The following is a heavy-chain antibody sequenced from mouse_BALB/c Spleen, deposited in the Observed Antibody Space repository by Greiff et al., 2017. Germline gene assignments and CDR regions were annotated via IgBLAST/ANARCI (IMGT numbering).Heavy chain of an antibody. CDR3: NNWGSFDY. CDR1: GFNIKDYY. D-gene: IGHD4-1*02. V-gene: IGHV14-4*02. J-gene: IGHJ2*01. Sequence: EVQLQQSGAELVRSGASVKLSCTASGFNIKDYYMHWVKQRPEQGLEWIGWIDPENGDTEYAPKFQGKATMTADTSSNTAYLQLSSLTSEDTAVYYCNNWGSFDYWGQGTTLTVSS. CDR2: IDPENGDT.